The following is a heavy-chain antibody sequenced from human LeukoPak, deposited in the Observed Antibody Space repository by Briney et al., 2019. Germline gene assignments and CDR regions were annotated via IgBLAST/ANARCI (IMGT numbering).Heavy chain of an antibody. Sequence: SVKVSCKASGGTFSKFGISWVRQAPGQGLEWMGGIIPIFGTENYAQRLQGRVTITTDESTSTAYMELSSLRSEDTAVYYCARAYPHGDFWSGYYPYYYYYYMDVWGKGTTVTVSS. V-gene: IGHV1-69*05. D-gene: IGHD3-3*01. J-gene: IGHJ6*03. CDR2: IIPIFGTE. CDR3: ARAYPHGDFWSGYYPYYYYYYMDV. CDR1: GGTFSKFG.